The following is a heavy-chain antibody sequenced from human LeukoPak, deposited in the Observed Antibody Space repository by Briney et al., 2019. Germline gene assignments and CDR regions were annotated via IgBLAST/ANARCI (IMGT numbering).Heavy chain of an antibody. CDR1: GGSISSYY. V-gene: IGHV4-59*08. CDR2: IYYSGST. CDR3: ASTFWSGYFAY. Sequence: SETLSLTCTVSGGSISSYYWSWIRQPPGKGPEWIGYIYYSGSTNYNPSLKSRVTISVDTSKNQFSLKLSSVTAADTAVYYCASTFWSGYFAYWGQGTLVTVSS. D-gene: IGHD3-3*01. J-gene: IGHJ4*02.